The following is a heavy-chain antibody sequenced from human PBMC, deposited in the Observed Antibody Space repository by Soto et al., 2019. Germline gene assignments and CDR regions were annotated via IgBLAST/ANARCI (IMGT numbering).Heavy chain of an antibody. Sequence: WGSLRLSCAASGFTFRSFTMNWVRQAPGKGLEWVSTISSNSAYIYYTDALRGRFTISRDNAKNSLHLQMNSLRAEDTAVYYCTRDASRDSSARGWFDPWGLGTLDPVSS. V-gene: IGHV3-21*01. CDR1: GFTFRSFT. CDR3: TRDASRDSSARGWFDP. J-gene: IGHJ5*02. CDR2: ISSNSAYI. D-gene: IGHD6-13*01.